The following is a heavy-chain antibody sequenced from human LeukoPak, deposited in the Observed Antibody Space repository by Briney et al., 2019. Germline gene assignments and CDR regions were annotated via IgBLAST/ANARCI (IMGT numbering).Heavy chain of an antibody. CDR2: IHTSGST. CDR3: ARDRYYYDSSGYYAWFDP. J-gene: IGHJ5*02. Sequence: SETLSLTCTVSGGSISSYYWSRIRQPAGKGLEWIGRIHTSGSTNYNPSLKSRVTMSEDTSKNQFSLKLSSVSAADTAVYYCARDRYYYDSSGYYAWFDPWGQGTLVTVSS. V-gene: IGHV4-4*07. CDR1: GGSISSYY. D-gene: IGHD3-22*01.